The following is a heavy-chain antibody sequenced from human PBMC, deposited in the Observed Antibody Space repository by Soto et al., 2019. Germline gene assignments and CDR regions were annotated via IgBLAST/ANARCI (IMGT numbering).Heavy chain of an antibody. CDR1: GFTFTNAW. CDR2: IKSKIAGGTT. V-gene: IGHV3-15*07. CDR3: TTDSYSTMTVVRDY. D-gene: IGHD3-22*01. J-gene: IGHJ4*01. Sequence: EVQLVESGGGLVQPGESLRLSCAASGFTFTNAWINWVRQAPGKGLEWVGRIKSKIAGGTTDFAAPVKGRFAISRDDSQNRVYLQMTSLKIEDTAVYFCTTDSYSTMTVVRDYWGHGTLVTVSS.